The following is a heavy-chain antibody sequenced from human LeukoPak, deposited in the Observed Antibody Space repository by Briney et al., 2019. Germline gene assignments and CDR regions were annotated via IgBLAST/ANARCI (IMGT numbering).Heavy chain of an antibody. V-gene: IGHV3-15*01. D-gene: IGHD3-10*01. Sequence: GGSLRLSCAASGFTFSNAWMSWVRQAPGKGLEWVGRIKSKTDGGTTDYAAPVKGRFTISRDDSKNTLYLQMNSLKTEDTAVYYCTTDGFGEPSGFDPWGQGTLVTVSS. CDR2: IKSKTDGGTT. CDR3: TTDGFGEPSGFDP. CDR1: GFTFSNAW. J-gene: IGHJ5*02.